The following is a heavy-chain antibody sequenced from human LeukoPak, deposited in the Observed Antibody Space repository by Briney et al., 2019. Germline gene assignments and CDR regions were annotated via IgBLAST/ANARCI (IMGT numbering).Heavy chain of an antibody. CDR2: IIPMSGTI. V-gene: IGHV1-69*06. Sequence: ASEKVSCKTSGGTFSSYSISWVRQAPGQGLEWMGGIIPMSGTIKYAQQFQGRVTMTADRSTSTAYMALSSLRSEDTAVYYCATYRSTWSPRFEYFQHWGQGTLVTVSS. D-gene: IGHD6-13*01. CDR3: ATYRSTWSPRFEYFQH. CDR1: GGTFSSYS. J-gene: IGHJ1*01.